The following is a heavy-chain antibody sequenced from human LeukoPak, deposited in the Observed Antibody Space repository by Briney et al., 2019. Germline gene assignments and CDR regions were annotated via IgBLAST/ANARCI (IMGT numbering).Heavy chain of an antibody. D-gene: IGHD3-16*01. J-gene: IGHJ3*01. V-gene: IGHV3-23*01. CDR3: GRDRKGDYVGASEV. CDR2: IHGNSETT. Sequence: PGGSLRLSCVGSGFMFTRYGLIWVRQAPGKGLEWVSGIHGNSETTYYGDSVKGRFTISRDTSKSTLYLQMNSLRAEDTAVYFCGRDRKGDYVGASEVWGQGTKVAASS. CDR1: GFMFTRYG.